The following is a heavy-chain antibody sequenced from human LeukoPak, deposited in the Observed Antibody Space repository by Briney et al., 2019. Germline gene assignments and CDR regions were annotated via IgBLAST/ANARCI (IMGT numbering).Heavy chain of an antibody. J-gene: IGHJ4*02. CDR2: IDYTGTT. V-gene: IGHV4-59*08. CDR3: ARQNDFMVVPVD. D-gene: IGHD2-2*01. CDR1: GVSIGTYY. Sequence: SETLSLTCIVSGVSIGTYYWTWIRQPPGKGLEWIGYIDYTGTTKCNPSLKSRATLSVDMLKNQFSLKLTSVSAADTAVYYCARQNDFMVVPVDWGQGTLVTVSS.